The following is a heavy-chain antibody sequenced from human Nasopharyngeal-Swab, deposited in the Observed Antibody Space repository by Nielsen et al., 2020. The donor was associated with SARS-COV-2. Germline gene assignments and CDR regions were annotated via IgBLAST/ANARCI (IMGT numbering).Heavy chain of an antibody. D-gene: IGHD5-18*01. CDR2: ISSSGSIA. CDR1: GFTFGSYT. V-gene: IGHV3-48*04. CDR3: VRDGALIQLWLLPHALDI. J-gene: IGHJ3*02. Sequence: GGSLRLSCEASGFTFGSYTMNWVRQAPGKGLVWVSFISSSGSIAYYADSVKGRFTISRDNANNSLYLQMNSLRADDTAVYYCVRDGALIQLWLLPHALDIWGQGTLVTVSS.